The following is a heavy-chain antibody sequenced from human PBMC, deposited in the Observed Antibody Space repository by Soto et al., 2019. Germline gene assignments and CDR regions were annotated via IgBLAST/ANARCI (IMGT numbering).Heavy chain of an antibody. CDR2: IYYSGST. D-gene: IGHD2-15*01. Sequence: SETLSLTCTVSGGSISSYYWSWIRQPPGKGLEWIGYIYYSGSTNYNPSLKSRVTISVDTSKNQFSLKLSSVTAADTAVYYCARLYSEVTFDYWGQGTLVTVSS. CDR1: GGSISSYY. V-gene: IGHV4-59*01. J-gene: IGHJ4*02. CDR3: ARLYSEVTFDY.